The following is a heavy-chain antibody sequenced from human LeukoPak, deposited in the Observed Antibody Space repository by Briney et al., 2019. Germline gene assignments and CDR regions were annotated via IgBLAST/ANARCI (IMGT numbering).Heavy chain of an antibody. J-gene: IGHJ4*02. Sequence: GGSLRLSCAASGFTFSSYGMHWVRQAPGKGLEWVAVIWYDGSKKYYADSVKGRFTISRDNSKDTLYFQMNSLRAEDTAVYYCASPGLNPYFDYWGQGTLVTVSS. CDR1: GFTFSSYG. CDR3: ASPGLNPYFDY. V-gene: IGHV3-33*01. CDR2: IWYDGSKK.